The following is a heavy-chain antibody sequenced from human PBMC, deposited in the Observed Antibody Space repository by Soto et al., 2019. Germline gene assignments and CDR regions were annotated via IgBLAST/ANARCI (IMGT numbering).Heavy chain of an antibody. J-gene: IGHJ4*01. CDR3: ARGTEEVPGVDY. D-gene: IGHD1-1*01. CDR1: GYTFTSYA. V-gene: IGHV1-3*01. CDR2: INAGNGNT. Sequence: ASVKVSCKASGYTFTSYAMHWVRQAPGQRLEWMGWINAGNGNTKYSQKFQGRVTITRDTSASTAYMELSSLRSEDTAVYYCARGTEEVPGVDYWGQGNLVNVPS.